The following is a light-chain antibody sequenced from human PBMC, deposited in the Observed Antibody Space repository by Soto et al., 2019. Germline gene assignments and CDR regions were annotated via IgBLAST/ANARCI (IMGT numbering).Light chain of an antibody. V-gene: IGKV1-5*01. CDR3: QQYNSYS. J-gene: IGKJ1*01. CDR2: DVS. Sequence: DIQMTQSPSTLSASVGDRVTITCRASQSISSWLAWYQQKPGKAPKLLIYDVSSLESGVPSRFSGSGSGTEFTLTISSLQPDDFATYYCQQYNSYSFGQGTKVDIK. CDR1: QSISSW.